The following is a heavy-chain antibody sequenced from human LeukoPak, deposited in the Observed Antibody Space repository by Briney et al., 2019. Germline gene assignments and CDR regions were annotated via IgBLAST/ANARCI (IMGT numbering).Heavy chain of an antibody. CDR2: INGDESDA. CDR1: RFPFSNYW. J-gene: IGHJ4*02. Sequence: GGSLRLSCAASRFPFSNYWMHWVRQAPGKGLVWVSHINGDESDANYADSVKGRFTISRDNAKNTLFLQMNSLRAEDTAVYYCAREVGAIDYWGQGTLVTVSS. V-gene: IGHV3-74*01. D-gene: IGHD1-26*01. CDR3: AREVGAIDY.